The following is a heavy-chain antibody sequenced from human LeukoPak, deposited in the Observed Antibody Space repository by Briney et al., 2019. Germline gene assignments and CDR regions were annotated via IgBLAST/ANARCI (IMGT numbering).Heavy chain of an antibody. J-gene: IGHJ6*03. Sequence: SETLSLTCTVSGGSISSSSCYWGWIRQPPGKGLEWIGSIYFSGSTYYNPSLKSRVTISVGTSRNQFSLKLSSVTAADTAVYYCARIPITIFGVSKYYYYYYMDVWGKGTTVTVSS. D-gene: IGHD3-3*01. CDR2: IYFSGST. CDR1: GGSISSSSCY. CDR3: ARIPITIFGVSKYYYYYYMDV. V-gene: IGHV4-39*01.